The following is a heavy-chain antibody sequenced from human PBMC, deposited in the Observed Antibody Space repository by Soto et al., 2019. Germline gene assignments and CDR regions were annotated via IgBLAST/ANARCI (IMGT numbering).Heavy chain of an antibody. D-gene: IGHD3-22*01. CDR2: IIPIFGTA. CDR3: VRAQDSSGYYLGY. J-gene: IGHJ4*02. Sequence: SVKVSCKASEGTFSSYAISWVRQAPGQGLEWMGGIIPIFGTANYAQKFQGRVTITADKSTSTAYMELSSLRAEDTAVYYCVRAQDSSGYYLGYWGQGALVTVSS. V-gene: IGHV1-69*06. CDR1: EGTFSSYA.